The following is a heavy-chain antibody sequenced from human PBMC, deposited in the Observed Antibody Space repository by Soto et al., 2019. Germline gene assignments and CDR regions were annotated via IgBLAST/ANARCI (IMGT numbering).Heavy chain of an antibody. J-gene: IGHJ4*02. CDR2: MYHSGST. CDR3: ARSPSGSCVDY. V-gene: IGHV4-30-2*01. Sequence: SETLSLTCAVSDGSISRGGYSWSWIRQPPGKGLEWIGYMYHSGSTYYNPSLKSRVTISVDRSRNQFSLKRSSVTAGDTAVYYCARSPSGSCVDYWGQGTLVTVSS. CDR1: DGSISRGGYS. D-gene: IGHD1-26*01.